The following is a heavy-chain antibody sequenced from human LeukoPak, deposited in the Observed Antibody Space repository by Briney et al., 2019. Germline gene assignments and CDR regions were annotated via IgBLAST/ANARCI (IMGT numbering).Heavy chain of an antibody. CDR1: GGSISSYY. Sequence: SETLSLTCTVSGGSISSYYWSWIRQPPGRGLEWIGYIYYSGSTNYNPSLKSRVTISVDTSKNKFSLKLSSVTAADTAVYYCARDLGYCSSTSCYGWFDPWGQGTLVTVSS. CDR2: IYYSGST. CDR3: ARDLGYCSSTSCYGWFDP. D-gene: IGHD2-2*03. J-gene: IGHJ5*02. V-gene: IGHV4-59*01.